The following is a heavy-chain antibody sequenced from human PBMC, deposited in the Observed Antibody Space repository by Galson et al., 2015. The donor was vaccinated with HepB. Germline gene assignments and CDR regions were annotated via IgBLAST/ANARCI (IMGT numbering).Heavy chain of an antibody. J-gene: IGHJ2*01. Sequence: AASGFTFSSYWMHWVRQAPGKGLVWVSRINSDGSSTSYADSVKGRFTISRDNAKNTLYLQMNSLRAEDTAVYYCARDGYSGSYSWYFELWGRGTLVTVSS. CDR3: ARDGYSGSYSWYFEL. CDR1: GFTFSSYW. CDR2: INSDGSST. D-gene: IGHD1-26*01. V-gene: IGHV3-74*01.